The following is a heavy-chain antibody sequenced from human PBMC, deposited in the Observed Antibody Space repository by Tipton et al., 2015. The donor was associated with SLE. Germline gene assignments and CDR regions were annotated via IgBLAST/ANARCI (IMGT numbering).Heavy chain of an antibody. D-gene: IGHD6-13*01. CDR2: IYYSGST. J-gene: IGHJ6*02. V-gene: IGHV4-61*01. CDR3: ARLGRGAAGHEGMDV. Sequence: TLSLTCTVSGGSISSGSYYWSWIRQPPGKGLEWIGYIYYSGSTNYNPSLKSRVTISVDTSKNQFSLKLSSVTAADTAVYYCARLGRGAAGHEGMDVWGQGTTVTVSS. CDR1: GGSISSGSYY.